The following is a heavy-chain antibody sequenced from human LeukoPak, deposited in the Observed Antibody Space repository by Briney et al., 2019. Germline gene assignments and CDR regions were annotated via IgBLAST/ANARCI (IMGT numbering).Heavy chain of an antibody. J-gene: IGHJ6*03. CDR2: IIPIFGTA. Sequence: AASVKVSCKASGGTFSSYAISWVRQAPGQGLEWMGGIIPIFGTANYAQKFQGRGTITADESTSTAYMELSSLRSEDTAVYYCARGLWYYGSGSYYNVSYYYYYMDVWGKGTTVTISS. CDR1: GGTFSSYA. D-gene: IGHD3-10*01. CDR3: ARGLWYYGSGSYYNVSYYYYYMDV. V-gene: IGHV1-69*13.